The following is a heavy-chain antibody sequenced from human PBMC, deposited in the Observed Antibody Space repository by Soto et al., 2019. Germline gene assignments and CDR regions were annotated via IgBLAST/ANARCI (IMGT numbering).Heavy chain of an antibody. CDR3: ARVGVSYCGGDCAPFDY. D-gene: IGHD2-21*02. CDR1: GFTVSSNY. Sequence: GGSLRLSCAASGFTVSSNYMSWVRQAPGKGLEWVSVIYSGGSTYYADSVKGRFTISRDNPKNTLYLQMNSLRAEDTAVYYCARVGVSYCGGDCAPFDYWGQGTLVTVSS. J-gene: IGHJ4*02. V-gene: IGHV3-53*01. CDR2: IYSGGST.